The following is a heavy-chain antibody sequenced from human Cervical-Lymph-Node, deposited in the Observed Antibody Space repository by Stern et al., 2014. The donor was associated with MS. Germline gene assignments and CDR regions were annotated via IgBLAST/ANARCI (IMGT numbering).Heavy chain of an antibody. D-gene: IGHD6-19*01. Sequence: MQLVESGADVKKPGASVKVSCKASGYTFTDYHMHWVRQVPGQGLEWMGRITPHSGTTKYAQKFQGRVTMTRDTSINTVYMELTSLTSDDTAVYFCTTWGSGWYGDAFDIWGRGTMVTISS. CDR1: GYTFTDYH. V-gene: IGHV1-2*06. J-gene: IGHJ3*02. CDR3: TTWGSGWYGDAFDI. CDR2: ITPHSGTT.